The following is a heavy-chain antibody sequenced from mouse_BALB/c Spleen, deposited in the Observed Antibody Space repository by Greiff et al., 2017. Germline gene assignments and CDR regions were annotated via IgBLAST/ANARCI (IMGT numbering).Heavy chain of an antibody. CDR2: ISSGGSYT. CDR3: ARGGGAWFAY. J-gene: IGHJ3*01. Sequence: EVKLVESGGGLVKPGGSLKLSCAASGFTFSSYAMSWVRQSPEKRLEWVAEISSGGSYTYYPDTVTGRFTISRDNAKNTLYLEMSSLRSEDTAMYYCARGGGAWFAYWGQGTLVTVSA. CDR1: GFTFSSYA. V-gene: IGHV5-9-4*01.